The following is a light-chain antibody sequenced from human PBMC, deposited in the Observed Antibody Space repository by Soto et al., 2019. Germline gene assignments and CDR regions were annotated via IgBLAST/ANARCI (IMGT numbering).Light chain of an antibody. CDR2: GAS. CDR1: QSVSSSF. Sequence: DIVLTQSLSTLSLSPGERATLSCRASQSVSSSFLAWYQQKVGQAPRLLIYGASSRATGIPDRFSGSGSGTDFTLTISRLEPEDFAVYYCQQYGSSPRTFGQGTRLEIK. CDR3: QQYGSSPRT. V-gene: IGKV3-20*01. J-gene: IGKJ5*01.